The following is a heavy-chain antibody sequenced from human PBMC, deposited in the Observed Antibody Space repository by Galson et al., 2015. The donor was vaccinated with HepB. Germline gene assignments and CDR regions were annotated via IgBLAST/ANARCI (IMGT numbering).Heavy chain of an antibody. CDR1: GFTFSSYA. D-gene: IGHD6-19*01. Sequence: SLRLSCAASGFTFSSYAMHWVRQAPGKGLEWVAVISYDGSNKYYADSVKGRFTISRDNSKNTLYLQMNSLRAEDTAVYYCASLAVAGADYWGQGTLVTVSS. J-gene: IGHJ4*02. V-gene: IGHV3-30-3*01. CDR3: ASLAVAGADY. CDR2: ISYDGSNK.